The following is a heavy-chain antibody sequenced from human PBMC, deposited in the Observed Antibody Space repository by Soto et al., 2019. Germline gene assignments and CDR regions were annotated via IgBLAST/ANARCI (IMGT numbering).Heavy chain of an antibody. J-gene: IGHJ4*02. CDR3: ARGQRAWSDSLKFDY. CDR2: ISSSSSTI. D-gene: IGHD3-3*01. CDR1: GFTFSSYS. V-gene: IGHV3-48*02. Sequence: GGSLRLSCAASGFTFSSYSMNWVRQAPGKGLEWVSYISSSSSTIYYADSVKGRFTISRDNAKNSLYLQMNSLRDEDTAVYYCARGQRAWSDSLKFDYWGQGTLVTVSS.